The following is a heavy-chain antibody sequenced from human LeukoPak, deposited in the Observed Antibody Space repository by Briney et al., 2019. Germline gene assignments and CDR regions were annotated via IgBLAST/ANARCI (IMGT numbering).Heavy chain of an antibody. Sequence: SETLSLTCAVYGGSFSGYYWSWIRQPPGKGLEWIGEINHSGSTNYNPSLKSRVTISVDTSKNQFSLKLSSVTAADTAVYYCARENRYSYGYRRNWFDPWGQGTLVTVSS. CDR1: GGSFSGYY. CDR3: ARENRYSYGYRRNWFDP. J-gene: IGHJ5*02. CDR2: INHSGST. V-gene: IGHV4-34*01. D-gene: IGHD5-18*01.